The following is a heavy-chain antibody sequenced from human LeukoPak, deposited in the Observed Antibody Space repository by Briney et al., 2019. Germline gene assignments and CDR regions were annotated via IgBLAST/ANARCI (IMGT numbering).Heavy chain of an antibody. D-gene: IGHD6-19*01. Sequence: GGSQRLSCAASGFTFRTYALSWVRQAPGKGLEWVSAISGSGGSTNNAESVKGRFTISRDNSKNTLYLQMNSLRVEDTAVYYCAGSVAGTFGFYIDYWGQGTLVTVSS. CDR1: GFTFRTYA. V-gene: IGHV3-23*01. CDR2: ISGSGGST. J-gene: IGHJ4*02. CDR3: AGSVAGTFGFYIDY.